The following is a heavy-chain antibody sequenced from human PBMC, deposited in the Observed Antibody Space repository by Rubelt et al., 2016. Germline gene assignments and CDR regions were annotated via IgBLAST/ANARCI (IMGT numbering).Heavy chain of an antibody. D-gene: IGHD6-13*01. CDR3: ASYNFAYSSSWPHFDY. Sequence: FYADSVKGRFTISRDNSKNTLYLQMNSLRAEDTAVYYCASYNFAYSSSWPHFDYWGQGTLVTVSS. J-gene: IGHJ4*02. V-gene: IGHV3-30*01.